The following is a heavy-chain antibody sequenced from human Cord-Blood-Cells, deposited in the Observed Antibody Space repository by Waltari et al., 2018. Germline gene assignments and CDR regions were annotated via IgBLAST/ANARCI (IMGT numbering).Heavy chain of an antibody. Sequence: QVQLVQSGAEVKKPGASVKVSCKAYGYTFTGYYINWVRKAPGKGLEWMGVINPNSGGTNYAQKFQGRVTMTRDTSISTAYMELSRLRSDDTAVYYCARKRNLGYCSSTSCYNYYYYMDVWGKGTTVTVSS. J-gene: IGHJ6*03. CDR1: GYTFTGYY. CDR2: INPNSGGT. V-gene: IGHV1-2*02. CDR3: ARKRNLGYCSSTSCYNYYYYMDV. D-gene: IGHD2-2*02.